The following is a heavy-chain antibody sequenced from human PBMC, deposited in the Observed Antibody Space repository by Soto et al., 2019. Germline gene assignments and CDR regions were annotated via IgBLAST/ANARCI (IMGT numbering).Heavy chain of an antibody. J-gene: IGHJ4*02. CDR2: INPSGGST. D-gene: IGHD3-9*01. V-gene: IGHV1-46*01. CDR3: ARDSSLENTVRDYDILTGYTPLFDY. Sequence: QVQLVQSGAEVKKPGASVKVSCKASGYTFTSYYMHWVRQAPGQGLEWMGIINPSGGSTSYAQKFQGRVTMTRDTSTSTVYMELSSLRSEDTAVYYCARDSSLENTVRDYDILTGYTPLFDYWGQGTLVTVSS. CDR1: GYTFTSYY.